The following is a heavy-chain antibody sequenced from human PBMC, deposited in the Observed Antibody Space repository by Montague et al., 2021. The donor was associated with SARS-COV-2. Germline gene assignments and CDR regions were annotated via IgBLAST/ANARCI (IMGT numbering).Heavy chain of an antibody. V-gene: IGHV4-59*02. Sequence: SETLSLTCSISGACDNGSYWAWIRQTPGKGLEWIGDIYYTGSTNYNPSLRNRITISIDTSANQFSLKLRSVTPADTAVYYCVGDFYDTSDYFQGTFDVWGHGTVVSVSS. J-gene: IGHJ3*01. CDR1: GACDNGSY. CDR3: VGDFYDTSDYFQGTFDV. CDR2: IYYTGST. D-gene: IGHD3-22*01.